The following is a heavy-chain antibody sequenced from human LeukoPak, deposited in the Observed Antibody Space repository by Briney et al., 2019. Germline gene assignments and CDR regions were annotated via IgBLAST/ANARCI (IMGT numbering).Heavy chain of an antibody. CDR1: GGSISSNSHY. V-gene: IGHV4-39*07. CDR2: IYYSGSN. CDR3: ARVTQAGEWYYKGDY. D-gene: IGHD3-3*01. Sequence: SETLSLTCTVSGGSISSNSHYWGWIRQPPGKGLEWIGSIYYSGSNYLRPSLKSRVTTSVDTSKNQFSLKLSSVTAADTAVYYCARVTQAGEWYYKGDYWGQGTLVTVSS. J-gene: IGHJ4*02.